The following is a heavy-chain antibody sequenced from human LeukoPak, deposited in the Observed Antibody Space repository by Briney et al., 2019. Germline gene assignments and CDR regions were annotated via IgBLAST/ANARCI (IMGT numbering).Heavy chain of an antibody. Sequence: GASVKVSCKASGYTFTGYYMHWVRQAPGQGLEWMGWINPNSGGTNYAQKFQGRVTMTRDTSISTAYMELSRLRSDDTAVYYCARTDFWSGYYHQVDYWGQGTLVTVSS. V-gene: IGHV1-2*02. CDR3: ARTDFWSGYYHQVDY. J-gene: IGHJ4*02. CDR2: INPNSGGT. D-gene: IGHD3-3*01. CDR1: GYTFTGYY.